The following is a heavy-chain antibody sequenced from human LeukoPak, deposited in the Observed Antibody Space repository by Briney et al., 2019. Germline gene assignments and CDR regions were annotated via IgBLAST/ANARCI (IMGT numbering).Heavy chain of an antibody. D-gene: IGHD4-11*01. V-gene: IGHV1-2*02. CDR2: INPNSVGT. J-gene: IGHJ4*02. CDR1: GHTFTGYY. Sequence: ASVTVSCTASGHTFTGYYMHWARQAPGQGLDWMRWINPNSVGTHYAQNFHDSVTITRDTNISTAYIELSRLRSDDTAVYYCARGSNYVNYWGQGTLVTVSS. CDR3: ARGSNYVNY.